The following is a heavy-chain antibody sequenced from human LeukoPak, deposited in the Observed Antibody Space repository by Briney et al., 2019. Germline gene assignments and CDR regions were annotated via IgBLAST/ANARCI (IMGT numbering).Heavy chain of an antibody. Sequence: PSETLSLTCTVSGGSISSSSYYWGWIRQPPGKGLEWIGSIYYSGSTYYNPSLKSRVTISVDTSKNQFSLKLSSVTAADTAFYYCARRGGFYPGAVVPAATTRYYFDYWGQGTLVTVSS. D-gene: IGHD2-2*01. CDR1: GGSISSSSYY. CDR3: ARRGGFYPGAVVPAATTRYYFDY. V-gene: IGHV4-39*01. CDR2: IYYSGST. J-gene: IGHJ4*02.